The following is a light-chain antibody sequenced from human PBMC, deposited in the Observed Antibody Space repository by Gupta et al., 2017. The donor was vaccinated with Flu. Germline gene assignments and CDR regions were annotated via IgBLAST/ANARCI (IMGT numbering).Light chain of an antibody. CDR3: QQYGSSYT. CDR2: GVS. CDR1: ESVIDRY. Sequence: EIVLTQSPGTLSLSPGERATLSCRASESVIDRYFAWFQQKPGQAPRLLIYGVSTRATGIPDRFSGSGSGTDFTLTISILEPEEFAMYYCQQYGSSYTFGQGTKLEIK. J-gene: IGKJ2*01. V-gene: IGKV3-20*01.